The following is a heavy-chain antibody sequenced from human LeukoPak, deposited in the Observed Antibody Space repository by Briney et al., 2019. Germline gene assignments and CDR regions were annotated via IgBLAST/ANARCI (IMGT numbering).Heavy chain of an antibody. J-gene: IGHJ5*02. V-gene: IGHV1-46*01. D-gene: IGHD3-10*01. CDR3: ARAGDPYGSGSHYNWNWFDP. CDR1: GYTFTSYY. CDR2: IIPFFDTP. Sequence: ASVKVSCKASGYTFTSYYMHWVRQAPRQGLEWMGGIIPFFDTPSYAQKFQGRVTMTADESTSTVHMELSSLRFEDTAVYYCARAGDPYGSGSHYNWNWFDPWGQGTRVTVSS.